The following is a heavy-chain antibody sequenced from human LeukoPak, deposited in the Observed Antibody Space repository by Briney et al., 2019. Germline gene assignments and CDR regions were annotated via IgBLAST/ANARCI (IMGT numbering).Heavy chain of an antibody. CDR3: ARQGPIVVEVHDAFDI. Sequence: SETLSLTCTVSGDSISSGSHYWSWIRQPAGKGLEWIGRIYTSGSTNYNPSLKSRVTMSVDTSKNQFSLKLSSVTAADTAVYYCARQGPIVVEVHDAFDIWGQGTMVTVSS. CDR1: GDSISSGSHY. CDR2: IYTSGST. D-gene: IGHD3-22*01. J-gene: IGHJ3*02. V-gene: IGHV4-61*02.